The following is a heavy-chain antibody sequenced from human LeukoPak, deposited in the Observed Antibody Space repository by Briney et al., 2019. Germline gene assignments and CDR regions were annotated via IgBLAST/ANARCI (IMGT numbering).Heavy chain of an antibody. Sequence: GASVTVSCKASGGTFISYAISWVRQAPGQGLEWMGGIIPIFGTANYAQKFQGRVTITADESTSTAYMELSSLRSEDTAVYYCARDVHNCSGGSCYSGWFDPWGQGTLVTVSS. D-gene: IGHD2-15*01. CDR1: GGTFISYA. J-gene: IGHJ5*02. CDR3: ARDVHNCSGGSCYSGWFDP. CDR2: IIPIFGTA. V-gene: IGHV1-69*13.